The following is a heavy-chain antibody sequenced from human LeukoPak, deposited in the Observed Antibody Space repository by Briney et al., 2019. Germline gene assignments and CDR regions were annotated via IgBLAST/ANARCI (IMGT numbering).Heavy chain of an antibody. V-gene: IGHV4-38-2*02. D-gene: IGHD6-13*01. CDR3: ARYSSSNTSEYFQH. CDR1: GYSISSGYY. Sequence: PSETLSLTCTVSGYSISSGYYWGWIRQPTGKGLEWTGSIYHSGSTYYNPSLKSRVTISVDTSKNQFSLKLSSVTAADTAVYYCARYSSSNTSEYFQHWGQGTLVTVSS. J-gene: IGHJ1*01. CDR2: IYHSGST.